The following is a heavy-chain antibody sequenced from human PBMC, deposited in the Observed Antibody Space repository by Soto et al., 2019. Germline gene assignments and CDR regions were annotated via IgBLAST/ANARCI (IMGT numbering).Heavy chain of an antibody. CDR2: ISAYNGNT. V-gene: IGHV1-18*01. Sequence: ASVKVSCTTSGYTFTSYGISWVRQAPGQGLEWMGWISAYNGNTNYAQKLQGRVTMTTDTSTSTAYMELRSLRSDDTAVYYCARLHPLYYVDYWGQGTLVTVSS. CDR3: ARLHPLYYVDY. CDR1: GYTFTSYG. J-gene: IGHJ4*02.